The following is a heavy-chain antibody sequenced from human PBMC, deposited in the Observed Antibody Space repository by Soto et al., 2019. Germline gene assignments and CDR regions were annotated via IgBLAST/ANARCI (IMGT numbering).Heavy chain of an antibody. J-gene: IGHJ6*02. CDR1: GGSISSYY. CDR2: IYYSGST. CDR3: ARGLAAAHYYYYGMDV. D-gene: IGHD6-13*01. V-gene: IGHV4-59*01. Sequence: SETLSLTCTVSGGSISSYYWSWIRQPPGKGLEWIGYIYYSGSTNYNPSLKSRVTISVDTSKNQFSLKLSSVTAADTAVYYCARGLAAAHYYYYGMDVWGQGTTVTVSS.